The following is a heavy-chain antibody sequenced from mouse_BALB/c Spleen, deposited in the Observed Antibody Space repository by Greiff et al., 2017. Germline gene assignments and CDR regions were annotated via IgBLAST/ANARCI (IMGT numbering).Heavy chain of an antibody. J-gene: IGHJ3*01. Sequence: EVKVVESGGGLVQPGGSRKLSCAASGFTFSSFGMHWVRQAPEKGLEWVAYISSGSSTIYYADTVKGRFTISRDNPKNTLFLQMTSLRSEDTAMYYCARSFTTATAWFAYWGQGTLVTVSA. CDR3: ARSFTTATAWFAY. CDR2: ISSGSSTI. V-gene: IGHV5-17*02. D-gene: IGHD1-2*01. CDR1: GFTFSSFG.